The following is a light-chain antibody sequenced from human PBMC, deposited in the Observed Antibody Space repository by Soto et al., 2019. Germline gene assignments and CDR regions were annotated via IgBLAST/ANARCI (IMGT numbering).Light chain of an antibody. CDR1: SSNIGINT. CDR3: AAWDVSLKGFV. J-gene: IGLJ1*01. CDR2: DNH. V-gene: IGLV1-44*01. Sequence: QSVLTQPPSASGTPGQRVTFSCSGSSSNIGINTVNWYRQLPGTAPQLLISDNHRRPSGAPDRFSGSKSGTSASLAISGLQSEDEATYFCAAWDVSLKGFVFGTGTKVTVL.